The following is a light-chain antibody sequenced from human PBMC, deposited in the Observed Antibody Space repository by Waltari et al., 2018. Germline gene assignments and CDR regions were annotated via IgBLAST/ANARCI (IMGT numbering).Light chain of an antibody. J-gene: IGKJ4*01. CDR1: QSITTY. Sequence: DFQMTQSPSSLSASVGDRVTITCRASQSITTYLNRYQHKPGKAPNLLIYAASSLQSGVPSRFSGSGSGTDFTLTISSLQPEDFATYYCQQSYSPLTFGGGTKVEIK. CDR3: QQSYSPLT. CDR2: AAS. V-gene: IGKV1-39*01.